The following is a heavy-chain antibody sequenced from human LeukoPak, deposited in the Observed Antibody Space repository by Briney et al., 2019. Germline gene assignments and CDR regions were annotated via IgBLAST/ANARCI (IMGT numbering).Heavy chain of an antibody. D-gene: IGHD1-1*01. CDR3: ARDWNVYHY. J-gene: IGHJ4*02. CDR1: GFTFSSYA. CDR2: ISSNGGST. Sequence: PGGSLTLSCAASGFTFSSYAMHWVRQAPGKGLEYVSAISSNGGSTYYANSVKGRFTISRDNAKNSLYLQMNSLRAEDTAVYYCARDWNVYHYWGQGTLATVSS. V-gene: IGHV3-64*01.